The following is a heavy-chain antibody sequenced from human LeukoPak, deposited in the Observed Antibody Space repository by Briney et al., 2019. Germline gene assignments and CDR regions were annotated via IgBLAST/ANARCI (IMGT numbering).Heavy chain of an antibody. CDR3: ATLGFCSGGSCYDYYGMGV. D-gene: IGHD2-15*01. Sequence: SETLSPTCTVSGGSISSYYWTWIRQPPGKGLEWIGYIYYSGSTSYNPSLKSRVTISLDTSKNQFSLKVTSVTAADTAVYYCATLGFCSGGSCYDYYGMGVWGQGTMVTVSS. CDR1: GGSISSYY. J-gene: IGHJ6*02. CDR2: IYYSGST. V-gene: IGHV4-59*01.